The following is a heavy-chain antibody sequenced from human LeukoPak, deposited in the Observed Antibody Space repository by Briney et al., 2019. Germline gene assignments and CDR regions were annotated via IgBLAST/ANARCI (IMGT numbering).Heavy chain of an antibody. Sequence: ASVKVSCKASGGTFSSYAISWVRQAPGQGLGWMGRIIPILGIANYAQKFQGRVTITADKSTSTAYMELSSLRSEDTAVYYCAREHDYGDYLFGYWGQGTLVTVSS. CDR1: GGTFSSYA. D-gene: IGHD4-17*01. CDR3: AREHDYGDYLFGY. CDR2: IIPILGIA. V-gene: IGHV1-69*04. J-gene: IGHJ4*02.